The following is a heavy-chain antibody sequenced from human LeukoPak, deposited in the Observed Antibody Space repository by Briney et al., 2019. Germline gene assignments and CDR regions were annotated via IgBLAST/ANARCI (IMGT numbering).Heavy chain of an antibody. CDR1: GFTFSDFY. V-gene: IGHV3-11*06. J-gene: IGHJ4*02. CDR3: TASKNY. Sequence: GGSLRLSCAASGFTFSDFYMSWIRQAPGKGLEWVSYISGSTTYTNYADSVKGRFTISRDNAKNTLYLQMNSLRADDTAVYYCTASKNYWGQGTLVTVSS. D-gene: IGHD6-6*01. CDR2: ISGSTTYT.